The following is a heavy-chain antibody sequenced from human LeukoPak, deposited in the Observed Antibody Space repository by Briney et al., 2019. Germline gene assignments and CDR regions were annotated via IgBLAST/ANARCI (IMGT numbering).Heavy chain of an antibody. CDR1: GFTFSDHY. CDR3: SRGIRQYAKSYFDY. V-gene: IGHV3-11*01. D-gene: IGHD4-11*01. CDR2: ISSSGTTI. Sequence: GGSLRLSCAASGFTFSDHYMSWIRQAPGKGLEWLSYISSSGTTIYYAHSLWGRFTLSRDKAPNSLYLYMNSLRDEDTPVYYCSRGIRQYAKSYFDYWGQGTLVTVSS. J-gene: IGHJ4*02.